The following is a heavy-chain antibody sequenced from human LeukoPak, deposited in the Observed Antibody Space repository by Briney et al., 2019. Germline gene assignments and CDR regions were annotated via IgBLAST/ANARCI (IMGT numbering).Heavy chain of an antibody. Sequence: GGSLRLSCAASGFTFDDYAMHWVRQAPGKGLKWVSGISWNSGSIDYGDSVKGRFTVSRDNAKNSLYLQMNSLRAEDTAFYYCVKDIRRRGGYSDYVGDYWGQGTLVTVSS. D-gene: IGHD5-12*01. CDR2: ISWNSGSI. V-gene: IGHV3-9*01. CDR1: GFTFDDYA. J-gene: IGHJ4*02. CDR3: VKDIRRRGGYSDYVGDY.